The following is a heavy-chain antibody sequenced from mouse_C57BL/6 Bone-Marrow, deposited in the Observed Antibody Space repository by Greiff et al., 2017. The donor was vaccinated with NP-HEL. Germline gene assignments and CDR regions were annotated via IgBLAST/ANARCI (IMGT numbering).Heavy chain of an antibody. D-gene: IGHD2-5*01. V-gene: IGHV1-36*01. J-gene: IGHJ4*01. CDR3: ARGYYSNYEGYAMDY. CDR2: VYPYNGGT. Sequence: EVQRVESGPVLVKPGPSVKISCKASGFTFTDYYMHWVKQSHGKSLEWIGLVYPYNGGTSYNQKFKGKATLTVDTSSSTAYMELNSLTSEDSEVYYCARGYYSNYEGYAMDYWGQGTSVTVSS. CDR1: GFTFTDYY.